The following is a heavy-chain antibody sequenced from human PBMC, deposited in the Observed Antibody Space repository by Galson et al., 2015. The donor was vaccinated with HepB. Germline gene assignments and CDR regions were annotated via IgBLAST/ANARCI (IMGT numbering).Heavy chain of an antibody. D-gene: IGHD5-24*01. CDR1: GFSFTSYW. CDR2: IFPADSYT. J-gene: IGHJ4*02. V-gene: IGHV5-51*01. CDR3: ARRGLRSRDGYNYWDG. Sequence: QSGAEVKKPGESLKISCKAFGFSFTSYWIAWVRQMPGKGLEWMALIFPADSYTKYSPSFQGQVTISADKSINTAYLQWSSLKALDTAMYYCARRGLRSRDGYNYWDGWGQGTLVTVSS.